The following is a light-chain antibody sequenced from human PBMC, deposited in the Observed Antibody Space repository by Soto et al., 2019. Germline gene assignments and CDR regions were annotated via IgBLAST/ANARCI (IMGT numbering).Light chain of an antibody. CDR2: EGS. J-gene: IGLJ2*01. CDR1: SSDVGSYNL. Sequence: QSALTQPASVSGAPGQSVTISCTGTSSDVGSYNLVSLYQQHPGKAPQLIIYEGSKRPSGVSDRFSGSVSGSTASLTISGLQAEDEAEYHCCSYAGSSNVVFGGGTQRTVL. CDR3: CSYAGSSNVV. V-gene: IGLV2-23*01.